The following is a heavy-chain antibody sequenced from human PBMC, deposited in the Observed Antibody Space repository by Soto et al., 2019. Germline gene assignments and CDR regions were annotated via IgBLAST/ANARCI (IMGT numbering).Heavy chain of an antibody. D-gene: IGHD4-17*01. CDR3: AKVPHYGDKPGNFDY. Sequence: ASAKVSCKASGYTFTGYYMHWVRQAPGQGLEWMGWINPNSGGTNYAQKFQGWVTMTRDTSISTAYMELNSLRAEDTAVYYCAKVPHYGDKPGNFDYWGQGTLVTVSS. J-gene: IGHJ4*02. V-gene: IGHV1-2*04. CDR2: INPNSGGT. CDR1: GYTFTGYY.